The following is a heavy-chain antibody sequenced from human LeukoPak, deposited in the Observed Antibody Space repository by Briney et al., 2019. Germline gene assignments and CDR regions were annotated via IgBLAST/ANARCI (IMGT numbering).Heavy chain of an antibody. CDR3: AKESGEPYYFNY. D-gene: IGHD1-26*01. Sequence: PGGSLRLSCAASGFTFSSYGLHWVRQAPGKGLEWVAFIRYAGSNKYYADSVKGRFTISRDNSKNTLYLQMNSLRAEDTAVYYCAKESGEPYYFNYWGQGTLVTVSS. CDR1: GFTFSSYG. J-gene: IGHJ4*02. CDR2: IRYAGSNK. V-gene: IGHV3-30*02.